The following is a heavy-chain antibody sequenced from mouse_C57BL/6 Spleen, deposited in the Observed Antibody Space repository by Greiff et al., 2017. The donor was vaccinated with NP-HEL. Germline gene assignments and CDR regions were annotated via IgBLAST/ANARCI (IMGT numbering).Heavy chain of an antibody. CDR1: GFTFSSYA. Sequence: EVQVVESGGGLVKPGVSLKLSCAASGFTFSSYAMSWVRQTPEKRLEWVATISDGGSYTYYPDNVKGRFTISRDNAKNNLYLQMSHLKTEDTAMYYCARGDSYYFDYWGQGTTLTVSS. CDR2: ISDGGSYT. J-gene: IGHJ2*01. V-gene: IGHV5-4*01. CDR3: ARGDSYYFDY.